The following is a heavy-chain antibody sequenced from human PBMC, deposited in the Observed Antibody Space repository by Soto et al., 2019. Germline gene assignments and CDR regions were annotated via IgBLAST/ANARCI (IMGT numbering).Heavy chain of an antibody. CDR3: AGDIRSGSYRFDY. CDR2: ILNSGST. D-gene: IGHD1-26*01. J-gene: IGHJ4*02. CDR1: GDSITNYQ. Sequence: SETLSLTCTVSGDSITNYQWSWIRQSPEKGLEWIGYILNSGSTVYNPSLKSRVTISADSSRNQFSLKLTSMTAADTAIYYCAGDIRSGSYRFDYWGQGTLVTVSS. V-gene: IGHV4-4*09.